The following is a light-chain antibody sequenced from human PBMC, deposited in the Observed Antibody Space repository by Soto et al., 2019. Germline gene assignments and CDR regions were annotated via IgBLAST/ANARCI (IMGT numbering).Light chain of an antibody. J-gene: IGLJ2*01. CDR3: SSYTSSSTLV. V-gene: IGLV2-14*03. CDR2: DVI. CDR1: SSDVGGYNY. Sequence: QSALTQPASVSGSPGQSITISCTGTSSDVGGYNYVSWYQQHPGRAPKLMIYDVINRPSGVSNRFSGSKSGNTASLTISGLQAEDEADYYCSSYTSSSTLVFGGGTKLPS.